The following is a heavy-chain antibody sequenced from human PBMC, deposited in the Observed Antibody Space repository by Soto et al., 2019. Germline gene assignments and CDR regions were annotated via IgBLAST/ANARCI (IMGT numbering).Heavy chain of an antibody. CDR2: INPNSGGT. D-gene: IGHD5-18*01. CDR1: GYTFTGYY. V-gene: IGHV1-2*04. Sequence: ASVKVSCKASGYTFTGYYMHWVRQAPGQGLEWMGWINPNSGGTNYAQKFQGWVTMTRDTSISTAYMELSRLRSDDTAVYYCARGQSGYSYGSYYYYYYMDVWGKGTTVTVSS. J-gene: IGHJ6*03. CDR3: ARGQSGYSYGSYYYYYYMDV.